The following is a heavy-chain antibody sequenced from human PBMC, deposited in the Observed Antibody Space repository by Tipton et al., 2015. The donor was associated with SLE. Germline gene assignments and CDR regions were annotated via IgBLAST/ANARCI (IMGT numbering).Heavy chain of an antibody. J-gene: IGHJ6*03. V-gene: IGHV3-23*01. CDR2: ISVREYTT. Sequence: SLRLSRAASGFTFNRYAMSWVRQAPGKGLEWVSSISVREYTTYYADSVKGRFTMSRDTSKNTLYLQMNSLRAEDTAVYYCARAQDILVVVDATQAYYYYMDVWGKGTTVTVSS. CDR1: GFTFNRYA. D-gene: IGHD2-15*01. CDR3: ARAQDILVVVDATQAYYYYMDV.